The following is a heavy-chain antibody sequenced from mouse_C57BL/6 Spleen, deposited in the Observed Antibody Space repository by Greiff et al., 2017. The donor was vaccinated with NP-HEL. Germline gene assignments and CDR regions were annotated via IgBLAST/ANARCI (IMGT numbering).Heavy chain of an antibody. CDR1: GFTFSSYA. D-gene: IGHD2-2*01. V-gene: IGHV5-4*01. J-gene: IGHJ4*01. CDR3: ARDYYGYDGDYAMDY. Sequence: EVKLMESGGGLVKPGGSLKLSCAASGFTFSSYAMSWVRQTPEKRLEWVATISDGGSYTYYPDNVKGRFTISRDNAKNNLYLQMSHLKSEDTAMYYCARDYYGYDGDYAMDYWGQGTSVTVSS. CDR2: ISDGGSYT.